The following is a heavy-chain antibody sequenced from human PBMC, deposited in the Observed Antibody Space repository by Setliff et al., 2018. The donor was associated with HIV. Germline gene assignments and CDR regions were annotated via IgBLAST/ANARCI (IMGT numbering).Heavy chain of an antibody. CDR3: ARVRLELRQYWFDS. Sequence: PSETLSLTCTVSGGSIRVDNYFWGWIRQPPGKGLEWIGIMNSKGESFYNASFTNGVLISIDTSKNRFSLTMTSVTAADTAVYYCARVRLELRQYWFDSWGQGSPVTVSS. CDR2: MNSKGES. D-gene: IGHD1-7*01. CDR1: GGSIRVDNYF. J-gene: IGHJ5*01. V-gene: IGHV4-39*02.